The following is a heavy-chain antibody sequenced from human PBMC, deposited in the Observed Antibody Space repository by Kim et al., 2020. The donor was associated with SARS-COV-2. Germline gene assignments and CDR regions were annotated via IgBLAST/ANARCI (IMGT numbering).Heavy chain of an antibody. CDR2: INPNSGGT. J-gene: IGHJ5*02. V-gene: IGHV1-2*06. D-gene: IGHD3-3*01. CDR1: GYTFTGYY. Sequence: ASVKVSCKASGYTFTGYYMHWVRQAPGQGLEWMGRINPNSGGTNYAQKFQGRVTMTRDTSISTAYMELSRLRSDDTAVYYCARGGRITIFGVVKYWFDPWGQGTLVTVSS. CDR3: ARGGRITIFGVVKYWFDP.